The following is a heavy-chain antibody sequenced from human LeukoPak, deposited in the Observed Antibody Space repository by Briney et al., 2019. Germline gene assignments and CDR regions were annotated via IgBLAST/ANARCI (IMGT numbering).Heavy chain of an antibody. CDR1: GFTFSSYE. J-gene: IGHJ4*02. V-gene: IGHV3-48*03. D-gene: IGHD3-22*01. CDR2: ISSSGRTI. CDR3: AKHYYDTSGTPRYFDY. Sequence: GGSLRLPCAASGFTFSSYEMNWVRQAPGKGLEWVSYISSSGRTIYYADSVKGRFTISRDNAKTSLYLQMNSLRDEDTAVYYCAKHYYDTSGTPRYFDYWGQGTLVTVSS.